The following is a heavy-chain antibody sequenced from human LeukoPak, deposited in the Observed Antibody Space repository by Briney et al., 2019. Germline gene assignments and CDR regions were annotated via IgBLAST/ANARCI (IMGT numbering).Heavy chain of an antibody. CDR3: ARRVVAAAGTMDYYYYYMDA. CDR2: IYTSGST. Sequence: SETLSLTCTVSGGSISSYYWSWIRQPPGKGLEWIGYIYTSGSTNYNPSLKSRVTISVDTSKNQFSLKLSSVTAADTAVYYCARRVVAAAGTMDYYYYYMDAWGKGTTVTVSS. CDR1: GGSISSYY. D-gene: IGHD6-13*01. J-gene: IGHJ6*03. V-gene: IGHV4-4*09.